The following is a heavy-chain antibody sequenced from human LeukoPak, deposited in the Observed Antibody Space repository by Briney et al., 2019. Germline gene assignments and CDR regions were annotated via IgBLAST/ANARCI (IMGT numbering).Heavy chain of an antibody. CDR3: ARVGSGGAWFDF. D-gene: IGHD6-19*01. CDR2: VYATGTT. Sequence: SETLSLTCTVASGSITGYYWSWIRQPPGKGLEWIAYVYATGTTNYNPSLKTRATISIDTSKNQLSLTLTSLTATDTAVYYCARVGSGGAWFDFWGQGALVSISS. J-gene: IGHJ4*02. CDR1: SGSITGYY. V-gene: IGHV4-59*01.